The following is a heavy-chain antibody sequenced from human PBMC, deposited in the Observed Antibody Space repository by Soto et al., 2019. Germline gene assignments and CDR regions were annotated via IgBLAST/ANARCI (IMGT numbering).Heavy chain of an antibody. CDR3: AKDRERIATRSIDY. Sequence: GXSLRLSCAASGFTFSSYAISWVGQAPGKGLEWVSGISGRGVSTYYADSVKGRFTISRDNSKSTLYLPMNSLRAEDTAVYYCAKDRERIATRSIDYWGQGTLVTVSS. V-gene: IGHV3-23*01. CDR2: ISGRGVST. D-gene: IGHD6-6*01. CDR1: GFTFSSYA. J-gene: IGHJ4*02.